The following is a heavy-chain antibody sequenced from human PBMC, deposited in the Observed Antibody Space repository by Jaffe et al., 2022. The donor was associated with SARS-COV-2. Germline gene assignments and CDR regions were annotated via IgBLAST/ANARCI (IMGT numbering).Heavy chain of an antibody. D-gene: IGHD2-15*01. J-gene: IGHJ5*02. CDR1: GFTFTNAW. Sequence: EVQLVESGGGLVKPGGSLRLSCAASGFTFTNAWMTWVRQSPGKGLEWVGRIKTKASGGTADYAAPVKDRFMISRDDSQNTLYLQMNSLKTEDTAVYYCTTDGHQGFDGSWGQGTLVTVSP. V-gene: IGHV3-15*01. CDR2: IKTKASGGTA. CDR3: TTDGHQGFDGS.